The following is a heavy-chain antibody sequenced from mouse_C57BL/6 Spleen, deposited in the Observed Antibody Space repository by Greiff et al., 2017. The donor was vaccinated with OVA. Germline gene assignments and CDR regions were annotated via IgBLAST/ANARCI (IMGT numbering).Heavy chain of an antibody. J-gene: IGHJ1*03. CDR2: ISSGGDYI. V-gene: IGHV5-9-1*02. D-gene: IGHD2-4*01. CDR3: TRDLGGLRRYWYFDV. CDR1: GFTFSSYA. Sequence: EVKVVESGEGLVKPGGSLKLSCAASGFTFSSYAMSWVRQTPEKRLEWVAYISSGGDYIYYADTVKGRFTISRDNARNTLYLQMSSLKSEDTAMYYCTRDLGGLRRYWYFDVWGTGTTVTVSS.